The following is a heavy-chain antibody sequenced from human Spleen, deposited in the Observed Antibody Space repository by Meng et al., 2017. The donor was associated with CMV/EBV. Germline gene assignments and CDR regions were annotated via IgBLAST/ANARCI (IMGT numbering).Heavy chain of an antibody. J-gene: IGHJ5*01. CDR2: IRYDGSDK. CDR3: AKDWSGS. V-gene: IGHV3-30*02. CDR1: GFTFISYA. Sequence: GESLKISCAASGFTFISYAMSWVRQAPGKGLEWVAFIRYDGSDKYYADSVKGRFTISRDNSKNTLYPQMNSLRAEDTAVYYCAKDWSGSWGQGTLVTVSS.